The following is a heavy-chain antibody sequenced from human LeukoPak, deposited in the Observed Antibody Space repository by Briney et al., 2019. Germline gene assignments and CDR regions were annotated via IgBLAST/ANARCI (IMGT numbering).Heavy chain of an antibody. J-gene: IGHJ5*02. CDR1: GYTFTSYD. Sequence: ASVKVSCKASGYTFTSYDINWVRQATGQGLEWMGWMNPNSGNTGYAQKFQGRVTMTRNTSISTAYMELSSLRSEDTAVYYCARLVPSLNWFDPWGQGTLVTVSS. CDR3: ARLVPSLNWFDP. D-gene: IGHD4/OR15-4a*01. V-gene: IGHV1-8*01. CDR2: MNPNSGNT.